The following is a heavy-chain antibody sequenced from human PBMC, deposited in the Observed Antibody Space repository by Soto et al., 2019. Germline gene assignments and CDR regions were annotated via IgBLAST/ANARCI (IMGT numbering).Heavy chain of an antibody. CDR2: INPFDGSR. D-gene: IGHD3-10*01. Sequence: QVQLDQSGAEVKKPGASVKVSCKASGYIFTSYYIHWVRQAPGQGLEWMGWINPFDGSRLFAQSFQGSVTMTRDTSTSTVYMELSSLRSEDTAVYYCSRVDPGETSPFDHWGQGTLVTVSS. CDR1: GYIFTSYY. V-gene: IGHV1-46*03. J-gene: IGHJ4*02. CDR3: SRVDPGETSPFDH.